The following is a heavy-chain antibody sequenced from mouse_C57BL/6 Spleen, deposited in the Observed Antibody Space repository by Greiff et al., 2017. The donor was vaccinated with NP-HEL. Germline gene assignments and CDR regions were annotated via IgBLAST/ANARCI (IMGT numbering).Heavy chain of an antibody. J-gene: IGHJ1*03. CDR2: ISSGGSYP. CDR1: GFTFSSYG. V-gene: IGHV5-6*01. D-gene: IGHD1-1*01. Sequence: EVQRVESGGDLVKPGGSLKLSCAASGFTFSSYGMSWVRQTPDKRLEWVATISSGGSYPYYPDSVKGRFTISRDNAKNTLYLQMSSLKSEDTAMYYCARLVYYYGSSYWYFDVWGTGTTVTVSS. CDR3: ARLVYYYGSSYWYFDV.